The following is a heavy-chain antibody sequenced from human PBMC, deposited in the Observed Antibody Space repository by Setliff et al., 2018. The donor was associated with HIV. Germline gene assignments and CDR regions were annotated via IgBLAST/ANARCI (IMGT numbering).Heavy chain of an antibody. Sequence: PSETLSLTCAVSGVSISAYSWSWIRQSPEKGLEWIGYIDNSGNTNYSPSLKSRITISRDTSKNQFSLKLNSVTAADAAVYYCARSTPSVGYISEHWGQGTLVTVSS. V-gene: IGHV4-59*01. D-gene: IGHD5-12*01. CDR3: ARSTPSVGYISEH. J-gene: IGHJ4*02. CDR1: GVSISAYS. CDR2: IDNSGNT.